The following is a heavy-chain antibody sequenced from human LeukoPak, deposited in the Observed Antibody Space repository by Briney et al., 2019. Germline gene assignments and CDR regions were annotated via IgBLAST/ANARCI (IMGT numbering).Heavy chain of an antibody. CDR2: VWYDGSDK. D-gene: IGHD3-10*01. J-gene: IGHJ4*02. V-gene: IGHV3-33*08. Sequence: HPSETLSLTCTVSGGSISSSSYYWGWIRQPPGKGLEWVAVVWYDGSDKYYADSVKGRFTISRDNSKNTLYLQMNSLRAEDTAVYYCARAGYYGSGSQDTFDYWGQGTLVTVSS. CDR3: ARAGYYGSGSQDTFDY. CDR1: GGSISSSSYY.